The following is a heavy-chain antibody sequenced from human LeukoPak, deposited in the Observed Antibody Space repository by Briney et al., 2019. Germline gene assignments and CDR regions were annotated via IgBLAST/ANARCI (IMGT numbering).Heavy chain of an antibody. CDR2: INPNSGGT. CDR1: GYTFTSNY. V-gene: IGHV1-2*04. J-gene: IGHJ3*02. CDR3: ARASETHDAFDI. Sequence: ASVKVSCKASGYTFTSNYMLWVRQAPGQGLEWMGWINPNSGGTNYAQKFQGWVTMTRDTSISTAYMELSRLRSDDTAVYYCARASETHDAFDIWGQGTMVTVSS.